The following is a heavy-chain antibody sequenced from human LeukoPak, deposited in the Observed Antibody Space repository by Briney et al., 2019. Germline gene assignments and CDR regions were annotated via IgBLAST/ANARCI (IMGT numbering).Heavy chain of an antibody. Sequence: PGGSLRLSCAASGFTFSKAWMSWVRQAPGKGLEWVSAISGSGGSTYYADSVKGRFTISRDNSKNTLYLQMNSLRAEDTAVYYCAKGPYDSSGYYYYRPDYWGQGTLVTVSS. CDR2: ISGSGGST. J-gene: IGHJ4*02. CDR3: AKGPYDSSGYYYYRPDY. V-gene: IGHV3-23*01. CDR1: GFTFSKAW. D-gene: IGHD3-22*01.